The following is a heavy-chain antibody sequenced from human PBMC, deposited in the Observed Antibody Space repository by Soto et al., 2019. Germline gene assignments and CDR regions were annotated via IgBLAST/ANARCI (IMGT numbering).Heavy chain of an antibody. CDR1: GYTFSSYY. CDR2: INPSGSST. D-gene: IGHD1-26*01. Sequence: PRASVKVSCKASGYTFSSYYMHWVRQAPGQGLEWMGIINPSGSSTIYAQKFQGRVTMTRDTSTSTVYMELSSLRSEDTAVYYCARDGGTSGNYPRYYFDYWGQGTLVTVSS. CDR3: ARDGGTSGNYPRYYFDY. J-gene: IGHJ4*02. V-gene: IGHV1-46*01.